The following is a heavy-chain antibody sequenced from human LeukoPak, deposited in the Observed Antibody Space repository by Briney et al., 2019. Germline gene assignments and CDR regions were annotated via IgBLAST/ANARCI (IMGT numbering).Heavy chain of an antibody. CDR3: AKGSRSIAVDNLCDY. D-gene: IGHD6-19*01. CDR2: ISGSGDTT. J-gene: IGHJ4*02. Sequence: GGSLRLSCAGSGFIFSTYAMTWVRQAPGKGLEWVSGISGSGDTTYYADSVKGRFTISRDNSKNTLYLQMSSLRAEDTAVYYCAKGSRSIAVDNLCDYWGQGSLVTVSS. CDR1: GFIFSTYA. V-gene: IGHV3-23*01.